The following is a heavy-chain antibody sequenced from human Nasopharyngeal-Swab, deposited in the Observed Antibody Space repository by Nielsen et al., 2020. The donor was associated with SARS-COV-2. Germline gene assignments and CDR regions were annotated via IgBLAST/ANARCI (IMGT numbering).Heavy chain of an antibody. J-gene: IGHJ6*02. CDR2: VDSSGST. V-gene: IGHV4-59*13. CDR1: GGSISSYY. Sequence: GSLRLSCTFSGGSISSYYWSWIRQPPGKGLEWIGCVDSSGSTNYKPSLKSRVTISVDTSKNQFSLNLSSVTAADTAVYYCGRGACSITTCYENVDVWGQGTTVTVSS. CDR3: GRGACSITTCYENVDV. D-gene: IGHD2-2*01.